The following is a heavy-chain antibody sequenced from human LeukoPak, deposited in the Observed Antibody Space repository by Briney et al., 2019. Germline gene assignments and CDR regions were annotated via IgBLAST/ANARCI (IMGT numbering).Heavy chain of an antibody. CDR3: ARRGSLTSDAVDI. V-gene: IGHV5-51*01. D-gene: IGHD3-9*01. CDR2: IYPGDSNT. CDR1: GYTFSNYW. J-gene: IGHJ3*02. Sequence: GESPKISCKASGYTFSNYWVGWVRPMPGKGLEWMGIIYPGDSNTRYSPSFEGQVLISADKSISTVYLHWGSLKASDTAMYFCARRGSLTSDAVDIWGQGTLVSV.